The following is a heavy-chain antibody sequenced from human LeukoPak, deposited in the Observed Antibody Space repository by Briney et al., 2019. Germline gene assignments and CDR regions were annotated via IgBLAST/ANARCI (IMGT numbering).Heavy chain of an antibody. Sequence: PGRSLRLSCAASGFTFDDYAMHWVRQAPGKGLEWVSGISWNSGSIGYADSVKGRFTISRDNAKNSLYLQMNSLRAEDTALYYCAKVGYSYGYPGNYFDYWGQGTLVTVSS. V-gene: IGHV3-9*01. CDR3: AKVGYSYGYPGNYFDY. CDR1: GFTFDDYA. J-gene: IGHJ4*02. D-gene: IGHD5-18*01. CDR2: ISWNSGSI.